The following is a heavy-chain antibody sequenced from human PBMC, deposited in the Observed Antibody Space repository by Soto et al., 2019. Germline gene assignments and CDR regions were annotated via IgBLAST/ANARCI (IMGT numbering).Heavy chain of an antibody. CDR3: ARDQSSVTHFDY. D-gene: IGHD4-17*01. CDR1: GYTFTGYG. CDR2: ISAYNGNT. Sequence: QVQLVQSGAEVKKPGASVKVSCKASGYTFTGYGISWVRQAPGQGLEWMGWISAYNGNTNYAQKFQGRVTMTTDTTTSTAYMELRSLRSDDTAVYYCARDQSSVTHFDYWGQGALVTVSS. V-gene: IGHV1-18*01. J-gene: IGHJ4*02.